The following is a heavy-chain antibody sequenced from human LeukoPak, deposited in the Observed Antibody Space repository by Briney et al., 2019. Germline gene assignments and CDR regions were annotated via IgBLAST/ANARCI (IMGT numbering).Heavy chain of an antibody. D-gene: IGHD2-15*01. Sequence: ASVKVSCKASGYSFTGYNINRVRQASGQGLEWMGWLNPHTGNTGYAQKFQGRVTMTRNTSINTVYMELNSLRFEDTAVFYCAREDWRSDFDSWGQGTLVTVSS. CDR3: AREDWRSDFDS. CDR2: LNPHTGNT. J-gene: IGHJ4*02. CDR1: GYSFTGYN. V-gene: IGHV1-8*01.